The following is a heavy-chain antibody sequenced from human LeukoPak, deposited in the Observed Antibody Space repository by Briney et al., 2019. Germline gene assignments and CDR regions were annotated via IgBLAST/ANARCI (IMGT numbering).Heavy chain of an antibody. V-gene: IGHV3-9*01. CDR2: ISWNSASI. J-gene: IGHJ4*02. D-gene: IGHD5-12*01. CDR3: ARGTLATWAAIDS. CDR1: GFRFDDFA. Sequence: GGSLILSCVVPGFRFDDFAMPWGRQAPGKGLEWVSGISWNSASIGYADSVKGRFTISRDNAKKSLYLQMNSLRTEDTAFYYCARGTLATWAAIDSWGQGTLVTVSS.